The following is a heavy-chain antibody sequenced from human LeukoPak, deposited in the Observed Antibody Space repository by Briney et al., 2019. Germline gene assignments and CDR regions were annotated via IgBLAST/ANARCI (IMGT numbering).Heavy chain of an antibody. CDR3: AKDLSYDSSGYYPDY. CDR2: ISYDGSNK. CDR1: GFTFSSYG. V-gene: IGHV3-30*18. D-gene: IGHD3-22*01. Sequence: GGSLRLSCAASGFTFSSYGMHWVRQAPGKGLEWVAVISYDGSNKYCADSVKGRFTISRDNSKNTLYLQMNSLRAEDTAVYYCAKDLSYDSSGYYPDYWGQGTLVTVSS. J-gene: IGHJ4*02.